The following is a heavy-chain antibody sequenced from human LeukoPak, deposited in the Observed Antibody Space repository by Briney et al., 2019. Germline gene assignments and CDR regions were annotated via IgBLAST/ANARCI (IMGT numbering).Heavy chain of an antibody. CDR3: AKWGDYDVLTGYYVSDY. CDR2: ISHDGSNK. V-gene: IGHV3-30*18. D-gene: IGHD3-9*01. CDR1: GFTFSSYG. Sequence: PGGSLRLSCAASGFTFSSYGMHWVRQAPGKGLEWVAVISHDGSNKFYADSVKGRFTISRDNSKNTVFLQMNSLRAEDTAVYYCAKWGDYDVLTGYYVSDYWGQGTLVTVSS. J-gene: IGHJ4*02.